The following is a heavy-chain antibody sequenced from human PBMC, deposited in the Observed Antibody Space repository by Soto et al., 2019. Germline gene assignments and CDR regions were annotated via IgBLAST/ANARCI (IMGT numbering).Heavy chain of an antibody. D-gene: IGHD2-15*01. J-gene: IGHJ5*02. CDR2: IYPGDSDT. CDR1: GYSFTSYW. CDR3: ASTKGYCSGDSCYDHWFDP. Sequence: PGESLKISCKGSGYSFTSYWIGWVRQMPGKGLEWMGIIYPGDSDTRYSPSFQGQVTISADKSISTAYLQWSSLKASDTAMYYCASTKGYCSGDSCYDHWFDPWGQGTLVTVSS. V-gene: IGHV5-51*01.